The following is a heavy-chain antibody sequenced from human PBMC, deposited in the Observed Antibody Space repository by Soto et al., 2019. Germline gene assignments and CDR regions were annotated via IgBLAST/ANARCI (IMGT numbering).Heavy chain of an antibody. V-gene: IGHV1-3*01. Sequence: ASVQVSCTASGYTFSSYALHWVRQAPGQRLEWMGWINAGYGNTKSSQKFQDRVTISRDTPASTAYIERTSLRSEDTAVYYCARYTGDGTFDFWVHVTLVTVSS. CDR2: INAGYGNT. D-gene: IGHD7-27*01. J-gene: IGHJ4*01. CDR3: ARYTGDGTFDF. CDR1: GYTFSSYA.